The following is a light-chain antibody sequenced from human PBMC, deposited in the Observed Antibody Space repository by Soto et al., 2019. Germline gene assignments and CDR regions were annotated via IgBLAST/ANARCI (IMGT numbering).Light chain of an antibody. CDR2: GAS. Sequence: IVLTQSPATLSLSPGERATLSVRAKQTVNTYLSWYQHKPGQAPRLLIYGASNRATGIPARFSGSGSGTDFTLTISSLEPEDSAVYYCQQRYNWLTFGGGTKVDIK. J-gene: IGKJ4*01. CDR3: QQRYNWLT. V-gene: IGKV3-11*01. CDR1: QTVNTY.